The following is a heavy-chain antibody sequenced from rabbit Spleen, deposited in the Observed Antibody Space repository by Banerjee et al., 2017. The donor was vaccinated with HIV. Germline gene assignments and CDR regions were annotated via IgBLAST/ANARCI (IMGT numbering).Heavy chain of an antibody. J-gene: IGHJ6*01. V-gene: IGHV1S45*01. CDR3: ARDTGSSFSSYGMDL. CDR1: GFSFSSKVV. Sequence: QEQVLESGGGLVKPEGSLKLSCTASGFSFSSKVVMCWVRQAPGKGLEWISCIAGSSSGFTYSATWAKGRFTISKTSLTTVTLQMTSLTAADTATYFCARDTGSSFSSYGMDLWGPGTLVTVS. CDR2: IAGSSSGFT. D-gene: IGHD8-1*01.